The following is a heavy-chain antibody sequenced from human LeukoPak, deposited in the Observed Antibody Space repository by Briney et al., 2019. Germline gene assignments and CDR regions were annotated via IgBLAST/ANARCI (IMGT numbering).Heavy chain of an antibody. D-gene: IGHD3-3*01. CDR2: INHSGST. J-gene: IGHJ4*02. V-gene: IGHV4-34*01. CDR3: ARRSYDFWSGYYSLGYDY. Sequence: SETLSLTCAVYGGSFSGYYWSWIRQSPGKGLEWIGEINHSGSTNYNPSLKSRVTISVDTSKNQFSLKLSSVTAADTAVYYCARRSYDFWSGYYSLGYDYWGQGTLVTVSS. CDR1: GGSFSGYY.